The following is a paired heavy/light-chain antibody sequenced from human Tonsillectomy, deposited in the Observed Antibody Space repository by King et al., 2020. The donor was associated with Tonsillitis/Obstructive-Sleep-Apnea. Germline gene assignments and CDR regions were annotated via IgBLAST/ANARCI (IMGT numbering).Heavy chain of an antibody. CDR2: IYTSGST. J-gene: IGHJ3*02. CDR3: ARTQHPPAIFGMVIHTEAFDI. D-gene: IGHD3-3*01. Sequence: QVQLQESGPGLVKPSETLSLTCTVSGGSISSYYWNWIRQPAGKGLEWIGRIYTSGSTKYNPSLKSRVTMSFDTSKNQFSLKLSSVTAADTAVYYCARTQHPPAIFGMVIHTEAFDIWGQGTLVTVSS. V-gene: IGHV4-4*07. CDR1: GGSISSYY.
Light chain of an antibody. CDR1: QSVSSGF. V-gene: IGKV3-20*01. Sequence: EIVLTQSPGTLSLSPGERATLSCRASQSVSSGFLAWYQQKPGQAPRLLIYGASSRATGIPDSFSGSGSGTDFTLTISRLEPEDFAVYYCQQYGSSPNTFGQGTKLEIK. CDR2: GAS. J-gene: IGKJ2*01. CDR3: QQYGSSPNT.